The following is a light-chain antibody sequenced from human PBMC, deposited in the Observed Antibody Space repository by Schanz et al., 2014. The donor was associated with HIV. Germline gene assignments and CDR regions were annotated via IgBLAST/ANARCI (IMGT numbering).Light chain of an antibody. CDR1: SGDFGGYRY. V-gene: IGLV1-44*01. J-gene: IGLJ3*02. Sequence: QSALTQSASVSGSPGQSITISCTGSSGDFGGYRYVSWYQQLPRTAPKLLIYSNNQRPSGVPDRFSGSKSGTSASLAISGLQSEDEADYHCAAWDDSLNGPMFGGGTKLTVL. CDR3: AAWDDSLNGPM. CDR2: SNN.